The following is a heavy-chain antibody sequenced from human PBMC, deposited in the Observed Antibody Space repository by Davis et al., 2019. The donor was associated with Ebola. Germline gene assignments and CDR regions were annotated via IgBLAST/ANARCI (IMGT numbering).Heavy chain of an antibody. CDR2: ISGSGGST. D-gene: IGHD6-19*01. CDR3: ARGSLSSGWFQEYYFDS. V-gene: IGHV3-23*01. CDR1: VITFSSYA. J-gene: IGHJ4*02. Sequence: GGSLRLSCADSVITFSSYAMTWVRQAPGKGLEWVSAISGSGGSTYYADSVKGRFTISRDDAKNSLYLQMNNLRDEDTAVYYCARGSLSSGWFQEYYFDSWGQGTLVTVSS.